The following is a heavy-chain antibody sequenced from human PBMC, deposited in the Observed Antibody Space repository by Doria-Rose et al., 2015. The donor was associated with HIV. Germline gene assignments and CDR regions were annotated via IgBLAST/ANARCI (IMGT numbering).Heavy chain of an antibody. CDR3: ARIKSSRWYHKYYFDF. J-gene: IGHJ4*02. CDR2: IFSDDER. D-gene: IGHD6-13*01. CDR1: GVSLSSPGMG. Sequence: SGPVLVKPTETLTLTCTVSGVSLSSPGMGVSWIRQPPGKALEWLANIFSDDERSYKTSLKIRLTIYRGTSKSQVVLTMTDMDPVDTATYYCARIKSSRWYHKYYFDFWGQGTLVIVSA. V-gene: IGHV2-26*01.